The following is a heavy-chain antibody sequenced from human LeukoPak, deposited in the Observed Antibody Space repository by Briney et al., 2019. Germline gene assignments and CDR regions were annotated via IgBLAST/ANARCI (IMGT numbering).Heavy chain of an antibody. D-gene: IGHD2-15*01. Sequence: SETLSLTCTVSGGSISSGGYYWSWIRQHPGKGLEWIGYIYYSGSTYYNPSLKSRVTISVDTSRNQFSLKLSSVTAADTAVYYCARGGGYCSGGSRYDNWFDPWGQGTLVTVSS. V-gene: IGHV4-31*03. CDR3: ARGGGYCSGGSRYDNWFDP. CDR2: IYYSGST. CDR1: GGSISSGGYY. J-gene: IGHJ5*02.